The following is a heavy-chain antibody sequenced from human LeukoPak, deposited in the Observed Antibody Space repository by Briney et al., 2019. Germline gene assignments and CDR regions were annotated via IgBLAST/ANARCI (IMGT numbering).Heavy chain of an antibody. CDR2: IKHSGST. CDR1: GGSFSGYY. Sequence: SETLSLTCAVYGGSFSGYYWSWIRQPPGKGLEWIGEIKHSGSTNYNPSLKSRVTISVDTSKNQFSLKLSSVTAADTAVYYCARGDSGYAISGVRYFDYWGQGTLVTVSS. J-gene: IGHJ4*02. D-gene: IGHD5-12*01. V-gene: IGHV4-34*01. CDR3: ARGDSGYAISGVRYFDY.